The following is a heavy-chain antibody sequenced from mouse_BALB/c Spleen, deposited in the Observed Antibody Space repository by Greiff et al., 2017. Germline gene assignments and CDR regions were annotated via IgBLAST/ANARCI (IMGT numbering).Heavy chain of an antibody. J-gene: IGHJ2*01. CDR1: GFTFSDYY. V-gene: IGHV5-4*02. Sequence: EVQVVESGGGLVKPGGSLKLSCAASGFTFSDYYMYWVRQTPEKRLEWVATISDGGSYTYYPDSVKGRFTISRDNAKNNLYLQMSSLKSEDTAMYYCARGAGYYFDYWGQGTTLTVSS. CDR3: ARGAGYYFDY. CDR2: ISDGGSYT.